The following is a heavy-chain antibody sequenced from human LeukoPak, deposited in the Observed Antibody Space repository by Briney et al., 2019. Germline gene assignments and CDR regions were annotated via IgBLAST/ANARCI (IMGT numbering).Heavy chain of an antibody. V-gene: IGHV3-53*01. CDR3: ARRAGAYSHPYDY. CDR2: IYSDNT. CDR1: GFTFSDYY. J-gene: IGHJ4*02. Sequence: GGSLRLSCAASGFTFSDYYMSWIRQAPGKGLEWVSFIYSDNTHYSDSVKGRFTISRDNSKNTLYLQMNSLRTEDTAVYYCARRAGAYSHPYDYWGQGTLVTVSS. D-gene: IGHD4/OR15-4a*01.